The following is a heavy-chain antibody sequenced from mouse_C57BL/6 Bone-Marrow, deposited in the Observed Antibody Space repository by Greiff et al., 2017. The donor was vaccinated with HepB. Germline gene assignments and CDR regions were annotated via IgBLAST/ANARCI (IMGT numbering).Heavy chain of an antibody. CDR1: GFTFSDYG. Sequence: EVQLVESGGGLVQPGGSLKLSCAASGFTFSDYGMAWVRQAPRKGPEWVAFISNLAYSIYYADTVTGRFTISRENAKNTLYLEMSSLRSEDTAMYYCAGHGGGFAWFAYWGQGTLVTVSA. J-gene: IGHJ3*01. D-gene: IGHD1-1*02. CDR3: AGHGGGFAWFAY. CDR2: ISNLAYSI. V-gene: IGHV5-15*01.